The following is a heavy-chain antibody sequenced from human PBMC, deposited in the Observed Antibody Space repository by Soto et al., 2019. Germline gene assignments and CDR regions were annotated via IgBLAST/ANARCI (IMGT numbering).Heavy chain of an antibody. CDR3: ARWGIAAGDY. CDR1: GFTFSSYG. D-gene: IGHD6-13*01. Sequence: QVQLVESGGGVVQPGRSLRLSCAASGFTFSSYGMHWVRQAPGKGLVWVAVIWYDGSNKHYADSVKGRFTISRDNSKNTLYLQMNSLGAEDTAVYYCARWGIAAGDYWGQGTLVTVSS. V-gene: IGHV3-33*01. CDR2: IWYDGSNK. J-gene: IGHJ4*02.